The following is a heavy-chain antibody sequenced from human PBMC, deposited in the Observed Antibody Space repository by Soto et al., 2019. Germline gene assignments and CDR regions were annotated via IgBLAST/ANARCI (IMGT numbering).Heavy chain of an antibody. CDR2: IYSGGST. J-gene: IGHJ4*02. V-gene: IGHV3-53*01. Sequence: GSLRLSCAASGFTVSSNYMSWVRQAPGKGLEWVSVIYSGGSTYYADSVKGRFTISRDNSKNTLYLQMNSLRAEDTAVYYCARDVRQLGSRGFDYWGQGTPVTVS. CDR3: ARDVRQLGSRGFDY. D-gene: IGHD6-6*01. CDR1: GFTVSSNY.